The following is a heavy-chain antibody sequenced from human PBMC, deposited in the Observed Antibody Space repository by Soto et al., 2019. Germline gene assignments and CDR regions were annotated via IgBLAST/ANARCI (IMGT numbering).Heavy chain of an antibody. Sequence: QLQLQESGPGLVKPSETLSLTCTVSGGSISSSSYYWGWIRQPPGKGLEWIGRIYYSGSTYYNPSLKSRVAISVDTSKNQFSLKLSSVTAADTAVYDCARRSPKGQLAFDYWGQGTLVTVSS. D-gene: IGHD6-6*01. J-gene: IGHJ4*02. CDR1: GGSISSSSYY. CDR3: ARRSPKGQLAFDY. V-gene: IGHV4-39*01. CDR2: IYYSGST.